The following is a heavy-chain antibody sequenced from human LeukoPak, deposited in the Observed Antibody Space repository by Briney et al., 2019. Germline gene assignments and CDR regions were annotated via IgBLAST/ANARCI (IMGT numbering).Heavy chain of an antibody. CDR3: TSPYGSGSYYTDY. CDR1: GFTFSGSA. Sequence: PGGSLRLSCAASGFTFSGSAMHWVRQASGKGLEWVGRIRSKANSYATVYAASVKGRFTISRDDSKNTAYLQMNSLKTEDTAVYYCTSPYGSGSYYTDYWGQGTLVTVSS. V-gene: IGHV3-73*01. D-gene: IGHD3-10*01. CDR2: IRSKANSYAT. J-gene: IGHJ4*02.